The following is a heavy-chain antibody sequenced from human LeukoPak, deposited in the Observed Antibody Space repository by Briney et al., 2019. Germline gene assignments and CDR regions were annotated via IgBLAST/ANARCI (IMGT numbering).Heavy chain of an antibody. CDR1: GYSISSGYY. CDR2: IYHSGST. D-gene: IGHD3-9*01. CDR3: VNLGYDILTGYDY. Sequence: SETLSLTCTVSGYSISSGYYWGWNRQPPGKGLEWIGSIYHSGSTYYNPSLKSRVTISVDTSKNQFSLKLSSVTAADTAVYYCVNLGYDILTGYDYWGQGTLVTVSS. V-gene: IGHV4-38-2*02. J-gene: IGHJ4*02.